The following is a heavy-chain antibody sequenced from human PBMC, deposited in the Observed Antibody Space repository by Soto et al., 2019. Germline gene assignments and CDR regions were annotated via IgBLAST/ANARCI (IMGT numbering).Heavy chain of an antibody. CDR3: ARVVAAAGT. CDR1: GFTVSNSY. J-gene: IGHJ5*02. CDR2: THSTGST. D-gene: IGHD6-13*01. V-gene: IGHV3-53*02. Sequence: QLVETGGGLIQPGGSLRLSCTASGFTVSNSYMSWVRQAPGKGLEWVAFTHSTGSTGYADSVKGRFPISRDNPKNTLYLQMDSLRVEDTAIYYCARVVAAAGTWGQGTLVTVSS.